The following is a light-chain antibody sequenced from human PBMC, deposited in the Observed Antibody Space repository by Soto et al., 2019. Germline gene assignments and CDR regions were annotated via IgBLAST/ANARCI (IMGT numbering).Light chain of an antibody. CDR2: NAF. V-gene: IGKV3-20*01. Sequence: IVLTQSPGSLSLSPGESATLSCRASQSVGRNYLGWFQHKPGQAPRLLIYNAFTRATGVSDRFSGGGSGTDFTLTVSRLEPEDFAVYYCHQYAYAPLTLGGGTKVDSK. J-gene: IGKJ4*01. CDR1: QSVGRNY. CDR3: HQYAYAPLT.